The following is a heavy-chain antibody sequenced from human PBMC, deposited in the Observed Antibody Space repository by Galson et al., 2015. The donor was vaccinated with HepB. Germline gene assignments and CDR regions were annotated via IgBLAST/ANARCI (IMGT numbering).Heavy chain of an antibody. CDR2: IYYSGST. D-gene: IGHD3-3*01. CDR1: GGSISSSSYY. CDR3: ARHNPVWDSDDFWSGYIYDY. J-gene: IGHJ4*02. Sequence: SETLSLTCTVSGGSISSSSYYWGWIRQPPGKGLEWIGSIYYSGSTYYNPSLKSRVTISVDTSKNQFSLKLSSVTAADTAVYYCARHNPVWDSDDFWSGYIYDYWGQGTLVTVSS. V-gene: IGHV4-39*01.